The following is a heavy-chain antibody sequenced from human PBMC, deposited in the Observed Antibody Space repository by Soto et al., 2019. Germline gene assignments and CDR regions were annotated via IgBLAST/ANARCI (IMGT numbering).Heavy chain of an antibody. Sequence: QVQLQQWGAGLLKPSETLSLTCAVYGGSFSGYYWSWIRQPPGKGLEWIGEINHSGSTNYNPSLKSRVTISVDTSKNQFSLKLSSVTAADTAVYYWARGSGLAAYDYWGQGTLVTVSS. CDR2: INHSGST. CDR1: GGSFSGYY. D-gene: IGHD2-15*01. J-gene: IGHJ4*02. V-gene: IGHV4-34*01. CDR3: ARGSGLAAYDY.